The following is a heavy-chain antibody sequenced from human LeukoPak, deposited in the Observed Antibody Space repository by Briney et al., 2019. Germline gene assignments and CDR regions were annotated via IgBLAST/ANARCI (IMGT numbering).Heavy chain of an antibody. J-gene: IGHJ4*02. CDR3: ARPYSYASLGN. CDR1: GYTFTSYA. Sequence: ASVKVSCKASGYTFTSYAMHWVRQAPGQRLEWMGWINGGNGNTKYPQRFQGGVTITRDTSASTAYMELSSLRSEDTAVYYCARPYSYASLGNWGQGTLVTVSS. V-gene: IGHV1-3*01. CDR2: INGGNGNT. D-gene: IGHD5-18*01.